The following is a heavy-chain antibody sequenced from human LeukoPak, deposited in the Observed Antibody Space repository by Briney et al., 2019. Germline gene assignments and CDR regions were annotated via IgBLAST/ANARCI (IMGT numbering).Heavy chain of an antibody. CDR1: RDSISSYS. CDR3: ARSIPSIFGVVTSPDY. CDR2: IYSSGST. V-gene: IGHV4-4*07. D-gene: IGHD3-3*01. Sequence: SETLSLTCTVSRDSISSYSWSWIRQPPGKGLEWIGRIYSSGSTNYNPSLKSRVTMSVDTSKNQFSLNLSSVTAADTAVYYCARSIPSIFGVVTSPDYWGQGTLVTVSS. J-gene: IGHJ4*02.